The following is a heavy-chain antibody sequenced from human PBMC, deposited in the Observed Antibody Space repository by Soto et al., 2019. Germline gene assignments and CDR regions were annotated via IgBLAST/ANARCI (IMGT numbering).Heavy chain of an antibody. V-gene: IGHV4-61*01. J-gene: IGHJ3*02. Sequence: SETLCLTYTVFDGSVNSGTDCRSWIRQPPGKGLEWIGYIYYSGNTNYNPSLKSRVTISVDTSKNQFSLKLSSVTAADTAVYYCARDPGYCSGGGCYSWAFDIWGQGAMVTLSS. D-gene: IGHD2-15*01. CDR2: IYYSGNT. CDR3: ARDPGYCSGGGCYSWAFDI. CDR1: DGSVNSGTDC.